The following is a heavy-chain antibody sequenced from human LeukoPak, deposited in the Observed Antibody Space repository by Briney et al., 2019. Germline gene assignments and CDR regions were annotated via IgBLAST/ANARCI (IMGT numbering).Heavy chain of an antibody. Sequence: ASVKVSCKASGYTXTDYYIHWVRQAPGQGLEWMGWINPTSDTTNSAPKFEGRVTMTRDTSITTVYMQLSRLTSDDTAVYYCARGAAVTPRSADHIPWGYWGQGTLVTVSS. J-gene: IGHJ4*02. D-gene: IGHD2-21*02. CDR2: INPTSDTT. CDR1: GYTXTDYY. CDR3: ARGAAVTPRSADHIPWGY. V-gene: IGHV1-2*02.